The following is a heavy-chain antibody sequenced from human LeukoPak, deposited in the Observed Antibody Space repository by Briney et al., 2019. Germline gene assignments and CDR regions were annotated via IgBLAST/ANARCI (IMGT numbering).Heavy chain of an antibody. J-gene: IGHJ5*02. CDR3: ARTLCSSTSCYNLFDP. D-gene: IGHD2-2*02. CDR2: IYYSGST. Sequence: SETLSLTCTVSGGSISSSSYYWGWIRQPPGNGLEWIGSIYYSGSTYYNPSLKSRVTISVDTSKNQFSLKLSSVTAADTAVYYCARTLCSSTSCYNLFDPWGQGTLVTVSS. CDR1: GGSISSSSYY. V-gene: IGHV4-39*01.